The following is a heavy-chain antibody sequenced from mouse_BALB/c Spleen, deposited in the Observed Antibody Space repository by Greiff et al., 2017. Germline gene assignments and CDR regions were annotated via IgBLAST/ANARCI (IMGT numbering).Heavy chain of an antibody. J-gene: IGHJ3*01. Sequence: VQLQQSGPELVKPGASMKISCKASGYSFTGYTMNWVKQSHGKNLEWIGLINPYNGGTSYNQKFKGKATLTVDKSSSTAYMELLSLTSEDSAVYYCASPYYGSSTGFAYWGQGTLVTVSA. CDR2: INPYNGGT. V-gene: IGHV1-26*01. CDR3: ASPYYGSSTGFAY. CDR1: GYSFTGYT. D-gene: IGHD1-1*01.